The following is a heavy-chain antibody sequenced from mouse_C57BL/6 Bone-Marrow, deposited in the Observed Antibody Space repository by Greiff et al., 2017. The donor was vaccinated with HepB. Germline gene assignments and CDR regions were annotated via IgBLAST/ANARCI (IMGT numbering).Heavy chain of an antibody. CDR2: IYPRSGNT. D-gene: IGHD1-1*01. Sequence: QVQLQQSGAELARPGASVKLSCKASGYTFTSYGISWVKQRTGQGLEWIGEIYPRSGNTYYNEKFKGKATLTADKSSSTAYMGLRSLTSEDSAVYFCARRTTVVAYYAMDYWGQGTSVTVSS. V-gene: IGHV1-81*01. CDR3: ARRTTVVAYYAMDY. J-gene: IGHJ4*01. CDR1: GYTFTSYG.